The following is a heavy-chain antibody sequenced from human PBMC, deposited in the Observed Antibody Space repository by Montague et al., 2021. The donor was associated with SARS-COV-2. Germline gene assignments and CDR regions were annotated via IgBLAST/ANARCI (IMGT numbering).Heavy chain of an antibody. CDR1: GDSVSSNNAA. D-gene: IGHD1-26*01. V-gene: IGHV6-1*01. Sequence: CAISGDSVSSNNAAWNWIRQSPSRGFEWLGRTCYRSEWYFDYAISLRGRITINPDTSKNQFSLQLDSVTLDDTAVYYCARYSYSGTYFGLNDAFDTWGQGTLVTVSS. CDR3: ARYSYSGTYFGLNDAFDT. J-gene: IGHJ3*02. CDR2: TCYRSEWYF.